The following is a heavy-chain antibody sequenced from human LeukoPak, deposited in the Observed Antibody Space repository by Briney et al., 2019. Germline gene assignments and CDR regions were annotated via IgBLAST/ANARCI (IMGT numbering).Heavy chain of an antibody. CDR1: GFTVSSNY. CDR2: IYSGGST. V-gene: IGHV3-53*01. CDR3: AKARGVRYFED. D-gene: IGHD3-9*01. J-gene: IGHJ4*02. Sequence: PGGSLRLSCAASGFTVSSNYMSWVRQAPGKGLEWVSVIYSGGSTYYADSVKGRFTISRDNSKNTLYLQMNSLRAEDTAVYYCAKARGVRYFEDWGQGTLVTVSS.